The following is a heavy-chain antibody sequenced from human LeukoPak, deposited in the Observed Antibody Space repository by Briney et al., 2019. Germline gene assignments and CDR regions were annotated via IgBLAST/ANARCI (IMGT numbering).Heavy chain of an antibody. CDR1: GFTFSDYY. CDR3: AKLSYYASTPRLKPDFGY. CDR2: ISSSSSYT. Sequence: GGSLRLSCAASGFTFSDYYMSWIRQAPGKGLEWVSYISSSSSYTNYADSVKGRFTISRDNAKNSLYLQMNSLRAEDTAVYYCAKLSYYASTPRLKPDFGYWGQGTLVTVSS. V-gene: IGHV3-11*06. D-gene: IGHD3-10*01. J-gene: IGHJ4*02.